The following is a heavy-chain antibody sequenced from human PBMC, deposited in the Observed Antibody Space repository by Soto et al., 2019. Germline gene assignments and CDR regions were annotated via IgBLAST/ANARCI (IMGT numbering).Heavy chain of an antibody. D-gene: IGHD4-17*01. Sequence: VQLLESGGDLIQPGGSLRLSCVASGITFGSRAMSWVRQAPGKGLEWVAVISYDGSNKYYADSVKGRFTISRDNSKNTLYLQMNSLRAEDTAVYYCARDPRTTVTKRQNHKFDYWGQGTLVTVSS. CDR3: ARDPRTTVTKRQNHKFDY. CDR1: GITFGSRA. CDR2: ISYDGSNK. V-gene: IGHV3-30-3*01. J-gene: IGHJ4*02.